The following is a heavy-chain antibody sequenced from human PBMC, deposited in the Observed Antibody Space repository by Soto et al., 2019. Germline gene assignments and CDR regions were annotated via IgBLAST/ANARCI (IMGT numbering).Heavy chain of an antibody. CDR2: IYPGDSDT. J-gene: IGHJ5*02. D-gene: IGHD3-22*01. CDR3: ARVYYDSSGYYYSFLWFDP. V-gene: IGHV5-51*01. Sequence: PGESLKISCKGSGYSFTSYWIGWVRQMPGKGLEWMGIIYPGDSDTRYSPSFQGQVTISADKSISTAYLQWSSLKASDTAMYYCARVYYDSSGYYYSFLWFDPWGQGTLVTVSS. CDR1: GYSFTSYW.